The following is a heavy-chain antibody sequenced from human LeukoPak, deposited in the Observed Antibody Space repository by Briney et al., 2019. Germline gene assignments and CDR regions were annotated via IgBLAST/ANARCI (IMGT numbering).Heavy chain of an antibody. CDR2: ISSSGSTI. V-gene: IGHV3-11*04. CDR3: ASDITIFGVVITQNGNFDY. Sequence: PGGSLRLSCAASGFTFSDYYMSWIRQAPGKGLEWVSYISSSGSTIYYADSVKGRFTISRDNSKNTLYLQMNSLRAEDTAVYYCASDITIFGVVITQNGNFDYWGQGTLVTVSS. CDR1: GFTFSDYY. J-gene: IGHJ4*02. D-gene: IGHD3-3*01.